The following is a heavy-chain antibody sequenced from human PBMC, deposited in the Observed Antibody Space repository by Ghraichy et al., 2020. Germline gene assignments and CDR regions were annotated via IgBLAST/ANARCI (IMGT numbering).Heavy chain of an antibody. CDR3: ARDLRYTYGQGGMDV. Sequence: SQTLSLTCAVSGHSITSNYYWGWIRQPPGKGLEWIGSLYHGGGTYYNPSLKSRVTMSVDASKNQFSLKLSSVTAADTAVYYCARDLRYTYGQGGMDVWGQGTTVTVSS. CDR2: LYHGGGT. V-gene: IGHV4-38-2*02. D-gene: IGHD3-9*01. CDR1: GHSITSNYY. J-gene: IGHJ6*02.